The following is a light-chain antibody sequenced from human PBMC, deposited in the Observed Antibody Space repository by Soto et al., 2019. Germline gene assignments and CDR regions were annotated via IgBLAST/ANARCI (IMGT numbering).Light chain of an antibody. CDR3: QQYYSTPFT. CDR2: WAS. CDR1: QSVLYSSNNKNY. Sequence: IVMTQSPDSLAVSLGERATINCKSSQSVLYSSNNKNYLAWYQQKPVQPPKLLIYWASTRESVVPDRFSGSGSGTDFTLTISSLQAEDVAVYYGQQYYSTPFTFGKGTKLEIK. J-gene: IGKJ2*01. V-gene: IGKV4-1*01.